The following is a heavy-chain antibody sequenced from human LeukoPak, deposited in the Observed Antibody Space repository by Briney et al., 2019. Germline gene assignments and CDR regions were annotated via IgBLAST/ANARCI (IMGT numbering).Heavy chain of an antibody. J-gene: IGHJ4*02. CDR3: ARTTRYFDWSPADY. V-gene: IGHV2-70*11. Sequence: SGPTLVNPTQTLTLTCTFSGFSLSTSGMCVSWIRQPPGKALEWLARIDWDDDKYYSTSLKTRLTISKDTSKNQVVLTMTNMDPVDTATYYCARTTRYFDWSPADYWGQGTLVTVSS. CDR2: IDWDDDK. D-gene: IGHD3-9*01. CDR1: GFSLSTSGMC.